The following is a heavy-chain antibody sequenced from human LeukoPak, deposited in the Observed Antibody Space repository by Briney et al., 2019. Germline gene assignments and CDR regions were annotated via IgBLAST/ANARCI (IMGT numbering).Heavy chain of an antibody. V-gene: IGHV3-23*01. J-gene: IGHJ4*02. D-gene: IGHD3-16*02. CDR1: GFNFSSYA. Sequence: GGSLRLSCAASGFNFSSYAMSWVRQAPGKGLEWVSAISGSGGSTYYADSVKGRFTISRDNSKNPLYLQMNSLRAEDTAVYYCAKDLPYDYVWGSYRSWGGYWGQGTLVTVSS. CDR2: ISGSGGST. CDR3: AKDLPYDYVWGSYRSWGGY.